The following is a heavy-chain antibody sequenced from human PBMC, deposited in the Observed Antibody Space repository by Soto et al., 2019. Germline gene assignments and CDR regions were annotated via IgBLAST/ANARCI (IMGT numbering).Heavy chain of an antibody. D-gene: IGHD6-13*01. J-gene: IGHJ6*02. Sequence: QVQLQESGPGLVKPSQTLSLTCTVSGGSISGGGYYWSWIRQHPGKGLEWIGYIYYSGSTYYNPSLRSRVTISVETSKNQFSLKLSSVTAADKAVYYCARDANIAAADYYYYGMDVWGQGTTVTVSS. CDR2: IYYSGST. CDR1: GGSISGGGYY. V-gene: IGHV4-31*03. CDR3: ARDANIAAADYYYYGMDV.